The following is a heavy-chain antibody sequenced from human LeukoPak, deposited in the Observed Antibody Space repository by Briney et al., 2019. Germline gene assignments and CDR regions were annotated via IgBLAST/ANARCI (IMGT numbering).Heavy chain of an antibody. D-gene: IGHD2-15*01. J-gene: IGHJ4*02. CDR2: INHSGST. CDR3: ARWGSGNDY. V-gene: IGHV4-34*01. CDR1: GGSFSGYY. Sequence: ASETLSLTCAVYGGSFSGYYWSWIRQPPGKGLEWIGEINHSGSTNYNPSLKSRVTISVDTSKNQFSLKLSSMTAADTAVYYCARWGSGNDYWGQGTLVTVSS.